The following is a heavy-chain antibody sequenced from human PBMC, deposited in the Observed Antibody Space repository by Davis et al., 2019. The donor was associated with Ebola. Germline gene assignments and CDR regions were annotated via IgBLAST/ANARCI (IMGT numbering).Heavy chain of an antibody. CDR1: GFTFTSYY. CDR2: INPTGGDT. J-gene: IGHJ4*02. V-gene: IGHV1-46*01. CDR3: ARDTFDH. Sequence: ASVKVSCKTSGFTFTSYYIHWVRQAPGQGLEWMGIINPTGGDTRSPQKFQGRLSMTRDRSTETFYLELSSLTSEDTAVYYCARDTFDHWGRGTLVSVSS.